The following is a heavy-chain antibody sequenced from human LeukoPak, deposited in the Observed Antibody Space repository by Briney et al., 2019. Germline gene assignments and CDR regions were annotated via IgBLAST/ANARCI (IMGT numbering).Heavy chain of an antibody. D-gene: IGHD4-17*01. CDR2: ISGSGGST. CDR1: GFTFSSYV. CDR3: AKAIGATRFYGDSRVDY. Sequence: GGSLRLSCAASGFTFSSYVMSWVRQAPGKGLEWISAISGSGGSTYYADSVKGRFTISRDNSKNTLYLQMNSLRAEDTAVYYCAKAIGATRFYGDSRVDYWGQGTLVTVSS. J-gene: IGHJ4*02. V-gene: IGHV3-23*01.